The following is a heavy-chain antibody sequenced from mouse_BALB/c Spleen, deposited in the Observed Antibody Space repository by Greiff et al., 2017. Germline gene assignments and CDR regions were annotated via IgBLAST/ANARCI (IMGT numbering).Heavy chain of an antibody. D-gene: IGHD1-2*01. J-gene: IGHJ3*01. V-gene: IGHV10-1*02. CDR3: VTTATGGFAY. Sequence: EADGGLVQPKGSLKLSCAASGFTFNTYAMNWVRQAPGKGLEWVARIRSKSNNYATYYADSVKDRFTISRDDSQSMLYLQMNNLKTEDTAMSYCVTTATGGFAYWGQGTLVTVSA. CDR2: IRSKSNNYAT. CDR1: GFTFNTYA.